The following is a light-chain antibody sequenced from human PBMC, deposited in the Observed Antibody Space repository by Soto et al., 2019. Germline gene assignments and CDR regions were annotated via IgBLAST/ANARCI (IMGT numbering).Light chain of an antibody. Sequence: QSVLTQPPSVSGAPGQRVTISCTGSSSNIGAGYVVHWYQQLPGAAPKLLIFSNNQRPSGVPDRFSGSKSGTSASLAISGLQSEDEAAYYCATWDDGLSGWLFGGGTKVTVL. CDR2: SNN. V-gene: IGLV1-40*01. J-gene: IGLJ3*02. CDR3: ATWDDGLSGWL. CDR1: SSNIGAGYV.